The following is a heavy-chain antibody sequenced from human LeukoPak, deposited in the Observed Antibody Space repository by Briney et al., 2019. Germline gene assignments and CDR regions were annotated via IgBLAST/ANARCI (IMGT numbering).Heavy chain of an antibody. D-gene: IGHD3-10*01. V-gene: IGHV4-39*01. Sequence: NSSETLSLTCTVSGGSISSSSYYWGWIRQPPGKGLEWIGSIYYSGSTYYNPSLKSRVTISVDTSKNQFSLKLSSVTAADTAVYYCAGGYYYGSGSYPNWFDPWGQGTLVTVSS. CDR3: AGGYYYGSGSYPNWFDP. CDR1: GGSISSSSYY. CDR2: IYYSGST. J-gene: IGHJ5*02.